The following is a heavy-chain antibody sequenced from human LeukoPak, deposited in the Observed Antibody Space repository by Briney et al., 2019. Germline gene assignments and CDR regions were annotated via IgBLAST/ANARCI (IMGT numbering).Heavy chain of an antibody. CDR2: IWYDGSNK. CDR3: AKDQAGKQWLALGDPVYYFDY. Sequence: PGGSLRLSCAASGFTFSSYGMHWVRQAPGKGLEWVAVIWYDGSNKYYADSVKGRFTISRDNSKNTLYLQMNSLRAEDTAVYYCAKDQAGKQWLALGDPVYYFDYWGQGTLVTVSS. V-gene: IGHV3-33*06. J-gene: IGHJ4*02. CDR1: GFTFSSYG. D-gene: IGHD6-19*01.